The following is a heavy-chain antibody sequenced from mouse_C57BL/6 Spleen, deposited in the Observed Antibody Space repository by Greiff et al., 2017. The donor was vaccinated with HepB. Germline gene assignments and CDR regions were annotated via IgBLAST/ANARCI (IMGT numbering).Heavy chain of an antibody. CDR3: ARIDRSSSWYFDV. CDR1: GFSLTSYG. D-gene: IGHD1-1*01. Sequence: QVQLKESGPGLVQPSQSLSITCTVSGFSLTSYGVHWVRQSPGKGLEWLGVIWSGGSTDYNAAFISRLSISKDNSKSQVFFKMNSLQADDTAIYYCARIDRSSSWYFDVWGTGTTVTVSS. CDR2: IWSGGST. J-gene: IGHJ1*03. V-gene: IGHV2-2*01.